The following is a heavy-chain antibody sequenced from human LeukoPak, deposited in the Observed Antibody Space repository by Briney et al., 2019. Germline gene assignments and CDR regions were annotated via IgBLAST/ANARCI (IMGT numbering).Heavy chain of an antibody. CDR2: INGDGSWT. J-gene: IGHJ4*02. CDR3: AREGDSSGSLGDY. Sequence: GSLRLSCAASGNYWMHWVRQAPGKGLVWVSHINGDGSWTTYADSVKGRFTISKDNAKNTLYLQMSSLRAEDTAMYYCAREGDSSGSLGDYWGQGILVTVSS. CDR1: GNYW. D-gene: IGHD6-19*01. V-gene: IGHV3-74*01.